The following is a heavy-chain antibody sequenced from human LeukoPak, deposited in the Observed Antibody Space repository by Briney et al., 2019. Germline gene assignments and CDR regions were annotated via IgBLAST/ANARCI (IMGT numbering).Heavy chain of an antibody. Sequence: GGSLRLSCAASGFTFSSYAMSWVRQAPGKGLEWVSTVSGSGSSTYYADSVKGRFTISRDNSKNTLYLQMNSLRAEDTAVYYCARASQQLAPIDYWGQGTLVTVYS. J-gene: IGHJ4*02. CDR1: GFTFSSYA. CDR2: VSGSGSST. V-gene: IGHV3-23*01. CDR3: ARASQQLAPIDY. D-gene: IGHD6-13*01.